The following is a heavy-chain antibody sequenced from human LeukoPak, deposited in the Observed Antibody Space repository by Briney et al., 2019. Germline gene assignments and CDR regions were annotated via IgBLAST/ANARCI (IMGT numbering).Heavy chain of an antibody. J-gene: IGHJ5*02. CDR3: ARGFGSGTSPIDL. D-gene: IGHD3-10*01. CDR1: GRSFRSVY. V-gene: IGHV4-4*07. Sequence: SETLSLTCTVSGRSFRSVYWNWIRQSAGKGLEWIGRIYATDLTNHNPSLKSRVTLSVDMSKNELSLTLKSVTAADTAVYYCARGFGSGTSPIDLWGQGALVTVSS. CDR2: IYATDLT.